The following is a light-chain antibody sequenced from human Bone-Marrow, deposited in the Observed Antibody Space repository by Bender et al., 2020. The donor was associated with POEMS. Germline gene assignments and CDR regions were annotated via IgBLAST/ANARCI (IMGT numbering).Light chain of an antibody. V-gene: IGLV3-1*01. Sequence: SYELTQPPSVSVSPGQTASITCSGDQLGDYFASWYQQRPGQSPVLVIYRDTQRPSGIPGRFSGSNSGNTATLTISGTQAMDEADDYCQAWDSSTVVFGGGTKLTVL. CDR3: QAWDSSTVV. CDR2: RDT. CDR1: QLGDYF. J-gene: IGLJ2*01.